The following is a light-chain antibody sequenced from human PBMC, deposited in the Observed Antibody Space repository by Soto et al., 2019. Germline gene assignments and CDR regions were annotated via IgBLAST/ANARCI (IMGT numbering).Light chain of an antibody. CDR3: HTYNSYSLHT. J-gene: IGKJ2*01. Sequence: DIQMTQSPSSLSPSVGDRVTITCRASRSISDWLAWYQQKPGKAPKLLIYDASSLESGVPSRFSGRGSGTEFTLTISSLQPDDCATYYCHTYNSYSLHTFGQGTKVDIK. V-gene: IGKV1-5*01. CDR2: DAS. CDR1: RSISDW.